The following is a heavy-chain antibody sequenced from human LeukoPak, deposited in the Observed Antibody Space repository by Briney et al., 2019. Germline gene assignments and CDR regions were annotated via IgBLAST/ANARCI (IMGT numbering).Heavy chain of an antibody. Sequence: PGGSLRLSCAASGFTFSSYGMHWVRQAPGKGLEWVANIKQDGSEKYYVDSVKGRFTISRDNAKNSLYLQMNSLRAEDTAVYYCATELTYYYGSGSFPGSFDYWGQGTLVTVSS. CDR2: IKQDGSEK. D-gene: IGHD3-10*01. CDR1: GFTFSSYG. CDR3: ATELTYYYGSGSFPGSFDY. V-gene: IGHV3-7*04. J-gene: IGHJ4*02.